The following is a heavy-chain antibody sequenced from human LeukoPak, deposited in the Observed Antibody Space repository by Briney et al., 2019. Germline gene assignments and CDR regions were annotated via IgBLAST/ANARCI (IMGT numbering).Heavy chain of an antibody. CDR1: GGTFSSYG. J-gene: IGHJ6*02. V-gene: IGHV1-18*01. Sequence: GSSVKVSCKASGGTFSSYGISWVRQAPGQGLEWMGWISAYNGNTNYAQKLQGRVTMTTDTSTSTAYMELRSLRSDDTAVYYCARGHSSSWYVYYYGMDVWGQGTTVTVSS. CDR3: ARGHSSSWYVYYYGMDV. D-gene: IGHD6-13*01. CDR2: ISAYNGNT.